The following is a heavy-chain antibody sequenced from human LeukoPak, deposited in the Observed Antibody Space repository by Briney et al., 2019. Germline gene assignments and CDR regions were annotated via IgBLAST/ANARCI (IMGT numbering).Heavy chain of an antibody. CDR2: INHSGST. D-gene: IGHD1-1*01. J-gene: IGHJ4*02. V-gene: IGHV4-34*01. CDR3: ARRISNNWIFDY. CDR1: GGSFSGYY. Sequence: SETLSLTCAVYGGSFSGYYWSWIRQPLGKGLEWIGEINHSGSTNYNPSLKSRVTISVDTSKNQFSLKLSSVTAADTAVYYCARRISNNWIFDYWGQGTLVTVSS.